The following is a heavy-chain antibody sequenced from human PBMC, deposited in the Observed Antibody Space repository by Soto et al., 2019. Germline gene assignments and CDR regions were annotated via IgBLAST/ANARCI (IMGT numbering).Heavy chain of an antibody. D-gene: IGHD1-7*01. CDR3: ARRTGTAPRFDY. CDR1: GFTFSDFG. J-gene: IGHJ4*02. V-gene: IGHV3-30-3*01. CDR2: ISYDGSNQ. Sequence: QVPLVESGGGVVQPGRSLRLSCSASGFTFSDFGMYWVRQAPGKGLDWVSFISYDGSNQYYAGSVKGRFTVSRDNSQTTLFLLMNSLRPEDTAVYFCARRTGTAPRFDYWGQGTLVTVSS.